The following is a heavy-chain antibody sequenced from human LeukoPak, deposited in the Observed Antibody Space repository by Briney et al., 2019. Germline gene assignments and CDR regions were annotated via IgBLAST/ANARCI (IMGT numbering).Heavy chain of an antibody. CDR3: AGEVTTYFDY. Sequence: PSETLSLTCTVSGASISSSSYYWSWIRQPAGKGLEWIGRIYTSGSTNYNPSLKSRVTMSVDTSKNQFSLKLSSVTAADTAVYYCAGEVTTYFDYWGQGTLVTVSS. V-gene: IGHV4-61*02. CDR2: IYTSGST. D-gene: IGHD4-17*01. J-gene: IGHJ4*02. CDR1: GASISSSSYY.